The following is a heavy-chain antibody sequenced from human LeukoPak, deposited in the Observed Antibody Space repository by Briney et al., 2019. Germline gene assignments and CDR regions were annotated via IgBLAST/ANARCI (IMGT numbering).Heavy chain of an antibody. CDR2: IYYSGST. CDR1: GGSISSYL. Sequence: SETLSLTCTVSGGSISSYLWSWLRQPPGKRLEWIGHIYYSGSTNYNPSLKSRVTISVDTSKNQFSLKLSSVTAADTAVYYCASRSSIWSGYQDTLYYFDSWGQGTLVTVSS. J-gene: IGHJ4*02. D-gene: IGHD3-3*01. V-gene: IGHV4-59*01. CDR3: ASRSSIWSGYQDTLYYFDS.